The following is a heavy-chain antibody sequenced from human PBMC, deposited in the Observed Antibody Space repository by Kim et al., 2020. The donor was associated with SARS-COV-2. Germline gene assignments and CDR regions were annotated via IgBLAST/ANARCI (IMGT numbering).Heavy chain of an antibody. V-gene: IGHV3-21*01. Sequence: GGSLRLSCVASGFTFSSYSMNWVRQAPGKGLEWVSSIGSSSSYIYYADSVKGRFTISRDNAKNSLYLQMNSLRAEDTAVYYCARASVGAIGDWGQGTLVT. D-gene: IGHD1-26*01. J-gene: IGHJ4*02. CDR2: IGSSSSYI. CDR1: GFTFSSYS. CDR3: ARASVGAIGD.